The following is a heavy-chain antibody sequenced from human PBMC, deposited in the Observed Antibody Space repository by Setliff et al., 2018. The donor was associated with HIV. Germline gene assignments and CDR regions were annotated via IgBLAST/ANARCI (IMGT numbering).Heavy chain of an antibody. V-gene: IGHV3-33*03. J-gene: IGHJ4*02. CDR1: GYVFINHG. Sequence: GGSLRLSCAASGYVFINHGIHWVRQAPGKGLEWVAVFWADASQKYYADSVKGRFTISRDNAKNSLYLQMNSLRAEDTAVYYCAGAGDYDSSGSTIDYWGQGTLVTVSS. D-gene: IGHD3-22*01. CDR2: FWADASQK. CDR3: AGAGDYDSSGSTIDY.